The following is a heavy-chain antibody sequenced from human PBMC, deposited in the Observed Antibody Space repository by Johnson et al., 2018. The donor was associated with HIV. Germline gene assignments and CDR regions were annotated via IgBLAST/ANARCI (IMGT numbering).Heavy chain of an antibody. Sequence: VQLVESGGGLIPPGGSLRLSCAASGFTVSSNYMSWVRQAPGKGLEWVSVIYSGGSTYYADSVKGRFTISSDTSKNTLYLQMNSLRAEDTAVSYCASCITPDAFDIWGQGTMVTVSS. CDR3: ASCITPDAFDI. V-gene: IGHV3-53*01. D-gene: IGHD3-10*01. J-gene: IGHJ3*02. CDR2: IYSGGST. CDR1: GFTVSSNY.